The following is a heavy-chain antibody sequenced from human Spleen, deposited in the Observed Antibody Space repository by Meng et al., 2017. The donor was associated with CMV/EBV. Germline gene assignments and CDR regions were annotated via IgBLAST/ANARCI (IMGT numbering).Heavy chain of an antibody. V-gene: IGHV1-2*02. CDR2: INPNSGYT. J-gene: IGHJ4*02. CDR1: GYTFIDYY. D-gene: IGHD4-11*01. Sequence: ASVKVSCKASGYTFIDYYIHWVRQAPGQGLEWMTWINPNSGYTDNAQKFQGRVTITRDTSISTVYMELSGLRPDDTAVYYCARGGLQLVRGPFDFWGQGTLVTVSS. CDR3: ARGGLQLVRGPFDF.